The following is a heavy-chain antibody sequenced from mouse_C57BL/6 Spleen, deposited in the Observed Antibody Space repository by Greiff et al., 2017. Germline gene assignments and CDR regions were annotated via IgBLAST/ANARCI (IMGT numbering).Heavy chain of an antibody. CDR1: GYTFTSYW. CDR2: IYPGSGST. J-gene: IGHJ2*01. D-gene: IGHD1-1*01. V-gene: IGHV1-55*01. CDR3: AISITTVPYFDY. Sequence: QVQLQQPGAELVKPGASVKMSCKASGYTFTSYWITWVKQRPGQGLEWIGDIYPGSGSTTYNEQFKSKAPLTVDTSSSTAYLQLSSLTSEASAVYFCAISITTVPYFDYWGQGTTLTVSS.